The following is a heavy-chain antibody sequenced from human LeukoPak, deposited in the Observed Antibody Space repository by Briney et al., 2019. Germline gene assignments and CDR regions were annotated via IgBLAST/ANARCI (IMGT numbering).Heavy chain of an antibody. V-gene: IGHV3-30-3*01. J-gene: IGHJ4*02. D-gene: IGHD4-17*01. CDR2: ISYDGNNK. Sequence: PGGSLRLSCAAPGFTFSGYSLHWVRQAPGKGLEWVTLISYDGNNKYYADSVQGRLTISRDNSKNTLYLQMNSLRAEDTAVYYCAIGPDYGDPRVVYWGQGTLVTVSS. CDR1: GFTFSGYS. CDR3: AIGPDYGDPRVVY.